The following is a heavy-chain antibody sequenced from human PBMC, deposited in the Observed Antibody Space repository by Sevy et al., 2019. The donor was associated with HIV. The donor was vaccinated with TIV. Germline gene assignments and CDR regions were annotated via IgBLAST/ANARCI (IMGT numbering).Heavy chain of an antibody. D-gene: IGHD2-15*01. CDR3: ARAHCSGGRCYSLAY. CDR2: ISPHNGDT. Sequence: ASVKVSCKISGYTFTTYHITWVRQAPGQGPECMGRISPHNGDTNYAPKFQGRVTMITDKPTSTAYMELRSLRSDDTDVYYCARAHCSGGRCYSLAYWGQGTLVTVSS. J-gene: IGHJ4*02. CDR1: GYTFTTYH. V-gene: IGHV1-18*01.